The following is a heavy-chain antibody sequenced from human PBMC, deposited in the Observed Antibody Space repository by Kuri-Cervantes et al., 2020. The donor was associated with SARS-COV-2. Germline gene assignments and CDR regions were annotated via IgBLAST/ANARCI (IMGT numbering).Heavy chain of an antibody. V-gene: IGHV3-21*01. Sequence: GESLKISCAASGFTFSSYSMNWVRQAPGKGLEWVSSISSSSSYIYYADSVKGRFTISRDNAKNSLYLQMNSLRAEDTAVYYCASTTWGYSSGWYNFDYWGQGTLVTVSS. D-gene: IGHD6-19*01. CDR1: GFTFSSYS. CDR2: ISSSSSYI. J-gene: IGHJ4*02. CDR3: ASTTWGYSSGWYNFDY.